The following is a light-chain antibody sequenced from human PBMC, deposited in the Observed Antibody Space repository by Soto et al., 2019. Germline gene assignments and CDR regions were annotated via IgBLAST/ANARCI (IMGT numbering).Light chain of an antibody. Sequence: VLPQAPPQFFLVLGEMATLSFRVSHSIGYNFAWCQLQTGGAPRQLIYDASTRLTASPARCSGSGSGAEVTLTTISLQPEDFAVYYCQQHYNWPPTFGQGTKVEIK. V-gene: IGKV3D-15*01. CDR3: QQHYNWPPT. J-gene: IGKJ1*01. CDR1: HSIGYN. CDR2: DAS.